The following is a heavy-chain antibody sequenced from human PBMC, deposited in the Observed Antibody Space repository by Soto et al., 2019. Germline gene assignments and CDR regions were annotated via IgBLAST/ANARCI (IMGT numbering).Heavy chain of an antibody. CDR3: ARGGEVSQLANYYYGMDV. V-gene: IGHV3-21*01. J-gene: IGHJ6*02. Sequence: KTGGSLRLSCAASGFTFSSYSMNWVRQAPGKGLEWVSSISSSSSYIYYADSVKGRFTISRDNAKNSLYLQMNSLRAEDTAVYYCARGGEVSQLANYYYGMDVWGQGTTVTVSS. CDR2: ISSSSSYI. CDR1: GFTFSSYS. D-gene: IGHD2-21*01.